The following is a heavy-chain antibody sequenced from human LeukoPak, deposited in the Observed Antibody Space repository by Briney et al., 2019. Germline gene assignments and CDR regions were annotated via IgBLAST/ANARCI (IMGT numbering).Heavy chain of an antibody. Sequence: GASVKVSCKASGYTFTSYGINWVRQATGQGLEWMGWMNPNSGNTGYAQKFQGRVTMTRNTSISTAYMELSSLRSEDTAVYYCAARTRLRYNWNDRYGMDVWGQGTTVTVSS. CDR3: AARTRLRYNWNDRYGMDV. D-gene: IGHD1-1*01. CDR2: MNPNSGNT. V-gene: IGHV1-8*02. J-gene: IGHJ6*02. CDR1: GYTFTSYG.